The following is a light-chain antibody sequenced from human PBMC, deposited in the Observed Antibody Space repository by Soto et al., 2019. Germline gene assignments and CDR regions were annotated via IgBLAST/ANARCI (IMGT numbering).Light chain of an antibody. V-gene: IGKV1-39*01. J-gene: IGKJ5*01. CDR3: QQSYSTPPVT. CDR2: AAS. Sequence: DIQMTQSTYSLSACLGYIVTITCRSSQSISSYLNWYQQKPGKAPKLLIYAASSLQSGVPSRFSGSGSGTDFTLTISSLQPEDFATYYCQQSYSTPPVTFGQGTRLEI. CDR1: QSISSY.